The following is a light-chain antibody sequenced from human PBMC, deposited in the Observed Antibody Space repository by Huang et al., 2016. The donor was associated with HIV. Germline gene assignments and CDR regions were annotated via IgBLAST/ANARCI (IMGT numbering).Light chain of an antibody. CDR1: QSVNNN. V-gene: IGKV3-15*01. Sequence: VMTQFPATRSGFPGERVNSSCRASQSVNNNLAWYQHKAGQAPKLLIFSASPMAPGIAARFSGSGSGTDFTLTISSLQSEDFAIYFCQQYDGWPPITFGGGTRVEVK. CDR3: QQYDGWPPIT. J-gene: IGKJ4*01. CDR2: SAS.